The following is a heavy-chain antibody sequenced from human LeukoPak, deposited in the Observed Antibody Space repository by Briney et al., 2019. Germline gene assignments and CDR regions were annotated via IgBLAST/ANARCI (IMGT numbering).Heavy chain of an antibody. CDR3: ARDLGPSIAAAGDFDY. V-gene: IGHV1-18*01. CDR2: ISAYNGNT. Sequence: ASVKVSCKASGYTFTSYGISWVRQAPGQGPEWMGWISAYNGNTNYAQKLQGRVTMTTDTSTSTAYMELRSLRSDDTAVYYCARDLGPSIAAAGDFDYWGQGTLVTVSS. CDR1: GYTFTSYG. D-gene: IGHD6-13*01. J-gene: IGHJ4*02.